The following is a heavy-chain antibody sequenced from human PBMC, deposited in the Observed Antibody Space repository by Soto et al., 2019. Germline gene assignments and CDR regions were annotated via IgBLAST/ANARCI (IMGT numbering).Heavy chain of an antibody. CDR2: ISANNGNT. Sequence: ASVKVSCKASGYTFTIYCISWVRQAPGQGLEWMGWISANNGNTNYAQKLQGRVTMTTDTSISTAYMELRSLRSEDTAVYYCARGLRVVAAILYSYWFDPWGQGTLVTVSS. J-gene: IGHJ5*02. CDR3: ARGLRVVAAILYSYWFDP. V-gene: IGHV1-18*01. D-gene: IGHD2-15*01. CDR1: GYTFTIYC.